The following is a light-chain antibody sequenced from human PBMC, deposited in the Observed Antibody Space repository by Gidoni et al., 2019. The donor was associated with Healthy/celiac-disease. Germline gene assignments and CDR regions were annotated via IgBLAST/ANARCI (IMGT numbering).Light chain of an antibody. Sequence: SYVLTQPPSVSVAPGKTARITCGGNNIGSKSVHWYQQKPGQAPVLVIYYDSDRPSGIPARFSGSNSGNTATLTISRVEAGDEAVYYCQVWDSSSDHVVFGGGTKLTV. J-gene: IGLJ2*01. CDR3: QVWDSSSDHVV. CDR1: NIGSKS. V-gene: IGLV3-21*04. CDR2: YDS.